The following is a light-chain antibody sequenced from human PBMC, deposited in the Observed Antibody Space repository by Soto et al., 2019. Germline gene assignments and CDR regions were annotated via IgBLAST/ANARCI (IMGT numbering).Light chain of an antibody. Sequence: QAALTQPASESGSPGQSITISCTGTSGDVGGYNYVSWYQQHPGKAPKLMIYDVSNRPSGVSNRFSGSKSGNTASLTISGLQAEDEADYYCSSYTSSSTLLFGTGTKVTVL. CDR1: SGDVGGYNY. CDR2: DVS. V-gene: IGLV2-14*01. CDR3: SSYTSSSTLL. J-gene: IGLJ1*01.